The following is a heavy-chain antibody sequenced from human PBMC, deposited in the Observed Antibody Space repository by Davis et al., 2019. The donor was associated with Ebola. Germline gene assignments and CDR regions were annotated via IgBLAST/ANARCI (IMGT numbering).Heavy chain of an antibody. D-gene: IGHD3-22*01. CDR1: GYTFTSYA. Sequence: SVKVSCKASGYTFTSYAISWVRQAPGQGLEWMGGIIPIFGTANYAQKFQGRVTITADESTSTAYMELSSLRSDDTAVYYCARVPMSHYYDSSGYPQNSYYSYVDVWGTGTTVTVAS. CDR3: ARVPMSHYYDSSGYPQNSYYSYVDV. J-gene: IGHJ6*03. V-gene: IGHV1-69*13. CDR2: IIPIFGTA.